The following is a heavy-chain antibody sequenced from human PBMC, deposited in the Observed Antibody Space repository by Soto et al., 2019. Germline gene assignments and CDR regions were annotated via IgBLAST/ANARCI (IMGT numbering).Heavy chain of an antibody. V-gene: IGHV4-4*02. CDR1: GGSISTNNW. J-gene: IGHJ4*02. Sequence: QVKLQESGPGLVKPSGTLSLTCAVSGGSISTNNWWSWVRQPPGKGLEWIGEIYHTGGTNYNPSLKSRVAMSVDKSKNQFSLNLNSVTAADTAVYYCAREKGAGTYMGFDYWGQGTLVTVSS. CDR3: AREKGAGTYMGFDY. CDR2: IYHTGGT. D-gene: IGHD3-10*01.